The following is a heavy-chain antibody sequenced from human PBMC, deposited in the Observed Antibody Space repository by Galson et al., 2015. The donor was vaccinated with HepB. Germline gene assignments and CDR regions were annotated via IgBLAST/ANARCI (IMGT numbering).Heavy chain of an antibody. V-gene: IGHV3-21*01. CDR2: ISSSPSYI. Sequence: SLRLSCAVSDFIFSSYSMNWVRQAPGKGLEWVACISSSPSYIYYADPVKGRFTISRDNSSNTLYLEMNRLRPDDTAVYYCAKYGAYRLYYGLDVWGHGTTVTVSS. CDR3: AKYGAYRLYYGLDV. D-gene: IGHD4-17*01. J-gene: IGHJ6*02. CDR1: DFIFSSYS.